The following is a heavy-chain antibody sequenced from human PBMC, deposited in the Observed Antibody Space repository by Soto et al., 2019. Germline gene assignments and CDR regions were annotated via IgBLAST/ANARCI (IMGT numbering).Heavy chain of an antibody. V-gene: IGHV3-23*01. CDR3: AKTYYDFWSGYPYGMDV. Sequence: HPGGSLRLSCAASGFTFSSYAMSWVRQAPGKGLEWVSAISGSGGSTYYADSVKGRFTISRDNSKNTLYLQMNSLRAEDTAVFYCAKTYYDFWSGYPYGMDVWGQGTTVTSP. J-gene: IGHJ6*02. D-gene: IGHD3-3*01. CDR1: GFTFSSYA. CDR2: ISGSGGST.